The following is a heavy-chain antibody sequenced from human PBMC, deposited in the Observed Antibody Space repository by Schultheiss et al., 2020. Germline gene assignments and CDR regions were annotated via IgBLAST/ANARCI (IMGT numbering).Heavy chain of an antibody. CDR3: ARGAQPRSFIYGMDV. V-gene: IGHV4-59*12. CDR2: IYYSGST. D-gene: IGHD6-6*01. Sequence: SETLSLTCTVSGGSISSYYWSWIRQPPGKGLEWIGYIYYSGSTNYNPSLKSRVTISVDTSKNQFSVKLSSVTAADTAVYYCARGAQPRSFIYGMDVWGQGTTVTVSS. J-gene: IGHJ6*02. CDR1: GGSISSYY.